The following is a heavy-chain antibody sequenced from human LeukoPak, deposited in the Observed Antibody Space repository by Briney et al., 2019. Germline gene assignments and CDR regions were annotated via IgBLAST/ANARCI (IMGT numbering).Heavy chain of an antibody. Sequence: GGSLRLSCAASGFTFSSYSMNWVRQAPGKGLEWVSYISSSSSTIYYADSVKGRFTISRDNAKNSLYLQLNSLRVEDTAVYYCARWGLGPSFDYWGQGTRVTVSS. CDR3: ARWGLGPSFDY. D-gene: IGHD1-26*01. CDR1: GFTFSSYS. J-gene: IGHJ4*02. V-gene: IGHV3-48*04. CDR2: ISSSSSTI.